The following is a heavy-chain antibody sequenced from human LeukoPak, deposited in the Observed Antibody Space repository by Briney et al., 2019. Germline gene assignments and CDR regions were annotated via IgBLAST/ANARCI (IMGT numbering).Heavy chain of an antibody. CDR1: GGSFSGYY. CDR2: INHSGST. Sequence: SETLSLTCAVYGGSFSGYYWSWIRQPPGKELEWIGEINHSGSTNYNPSLKSRVTISVDTSKNQFSLKLSSVTAADTAVYYCARGMEAPKQQLVYYFDYWGQGTLVTVSS. D-gene: IGHD6-13*01. J-gene: IGHJ4*02. V-gene: IGHV4-34*01. CDR3: ARGMEAPKQQLVYYFDY.